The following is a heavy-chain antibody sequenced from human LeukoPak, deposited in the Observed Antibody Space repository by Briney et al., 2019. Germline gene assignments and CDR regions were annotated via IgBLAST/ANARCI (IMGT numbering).Heavy chain of an antibody. J-gene: IGHJ4*02. CDR3: ARDYYGSGSHPYYFDY. CDR1: GGTFSSYA. D-gene: IGHD3-10*01. CDR2: IIPIFGTA. Sequence: SVTVSCKASGGTFSSYAISWVRQAPGQGLEWMGGIIPIFGTANYAQKFQGRVTITADESTSTAYMELSSLRSEDTAVYYCARDYYGSGSHPYYFDYWGQGTLVTVSS. V-gene: IGHV1-69*13.